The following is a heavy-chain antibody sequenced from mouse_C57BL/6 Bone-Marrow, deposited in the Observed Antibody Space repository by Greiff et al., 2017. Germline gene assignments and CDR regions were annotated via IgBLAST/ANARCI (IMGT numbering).Heavy chain of an antibody. V-gene: IGHV1-64*01. D-gene: IGHD1-1*01. CDR3: ARYSSYGYFDV. CDR1: GYTFTSYW. CDR2: IHPTSGST. Sequence: QVQLQQPGAELVKPGASVKLSCKASGYTFTSYWMHWVKQRPGQGLEWIGMIHPTSGSTNYNAKFKSKATLTVDKSSSTAYMQLSSLTSEDAAVYYCARYSSYGYFDVWGTGTTVTVSS. J-gene: IGHJ1*03.